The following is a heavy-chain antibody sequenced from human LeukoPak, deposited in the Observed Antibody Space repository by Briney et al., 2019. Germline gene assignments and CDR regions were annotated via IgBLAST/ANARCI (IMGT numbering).Heavy chain of an antibody. V-gene: IGHV3-21*01. Sequence: GGSLRLSCAASGFTFSSYSMNWVRQAPGKGLEWVSSISISSSYIYYADSVRGRFTISRDNSKNTLYLQMNSLRAEDTAVYYCARTLNYWGQGTLVTVSS. CDR3: ARTLNY. CDR2: ISISSSYI. CDR1: GFTFSSYS. J-gene: IGHJ4*02.